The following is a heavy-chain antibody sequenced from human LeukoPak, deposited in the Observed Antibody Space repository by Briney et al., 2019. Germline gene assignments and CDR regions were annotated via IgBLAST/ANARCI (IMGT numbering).Heavy chain of an antibody. CDR3: ARGGNVVVVNFMDV. CDR1: GGSISSSNW. V-gene: IGHV4-4*02. CDR2: IYHSGST. Sequence: SETLSLTCAVSGGSISSSNWWSWVRQPPGKGLEWIGEIYHSGSTNYNPSLKSRVTISVDKSKNQFSLKLSSVTAADTAVYYCARGGNVVVVNFMDVWGKGTTITVSS. J-gene: IGHJ6*03. D-gene: IGHD2-2*01.